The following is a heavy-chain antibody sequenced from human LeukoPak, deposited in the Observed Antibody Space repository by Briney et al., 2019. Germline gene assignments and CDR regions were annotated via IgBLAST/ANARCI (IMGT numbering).Heavy chain of an antibody. CDR2: ISGSCGST. V-gene: IGHV3-23*01. J-gene: IGHJ3*02. D-gene: IGHD3-3*01. CDR1: GFTFDDYG. Sequence: PGGSLRLSCAASGFTFDDYGMSWVRQAPGKGLEWVSAISGSCGSTYYADSVKGRFTISRDNSKKTLYLQMNSLRAEDTAVYYCAARRITIFGVVISVYAFDIWGQGTMVTVSS. CDR3: AARRITIFGVVISVYAFDI.